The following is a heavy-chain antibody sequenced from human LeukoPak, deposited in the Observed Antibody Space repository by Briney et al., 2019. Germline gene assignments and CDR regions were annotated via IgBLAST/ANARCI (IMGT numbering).Heavy chain of an antibody. CDR2: IRAYNGKT. Sequence: ASVRVSFKASDYTFTIYGVRWVRQAPGQGVERMGWIRAYNGKTNYTQKLQGRVTMTTDTSTSPAYMDLRSLRSDDTAVYYCARTHSSGWYSVGYYYMDVWGKGTTVTVSS. D-gene: IGHD6-19*01. CDR1: DYTFTIYG. CDR3: ARTHSSGWYSVGYYYMDV. V-gene: IGHV1-18*01. J-gene: IGHJ6*03.